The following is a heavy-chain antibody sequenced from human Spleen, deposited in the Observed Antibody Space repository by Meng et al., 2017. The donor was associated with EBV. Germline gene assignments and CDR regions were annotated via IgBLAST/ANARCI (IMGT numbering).Heavy chain of an antibody. J-gene: IGHJ4*02. D-gene: IGHD2-15*01. V-gene: IGHV1-69-2*01. CDR1: GYTFTDYS. Sequence: VQVVQSGAEVKKPGASVKVSCKVSGYTFTDYSLHWVQQAPGKGLEWMGVVDPENGERIYTKKFQGRVTVTADTSTDTSYMDLSSLSFEDTAIYYCATEVGFRSFDYWGQGTLVTVSS. CDR2: VDPENGER. CDR3: ATEVGFRSFDY.